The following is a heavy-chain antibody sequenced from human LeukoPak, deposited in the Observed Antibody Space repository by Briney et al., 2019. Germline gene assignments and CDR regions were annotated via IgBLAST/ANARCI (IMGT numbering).Heavy chain of an antibody. D-gene: IGHD6-6*01. CDR1: GGTFSSYT. Sequence: SVKVSCKASGGTFSSYTISWVRQAPGQGLEWMGGIIPIFGAANYAQKFQGRVTITADESTSTAYMELSSLRSEDTAVYYCARGRYSSSINSMDVWGQGTTVTVSS. V-gene: IGHV1-69*13. CDR3: ARGRYSSSINSMDV. J-gene: IGHJ6*02. CDR2: IIPIFGAA.